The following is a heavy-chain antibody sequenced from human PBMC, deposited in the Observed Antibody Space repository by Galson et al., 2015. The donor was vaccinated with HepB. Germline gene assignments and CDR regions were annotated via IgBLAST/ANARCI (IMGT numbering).Heavy chain of an antibody. D-gene: IGHD6-19*01. J-gene: IGHJ6*02. CDR2: IIPIFGTA. V-gene: IGHV1-69*13. CDR1: GGTFSSYA. CDR3: ARFHSRGWYRDYYYYGMDV. Sequence: SVKVSCKASGGTFSSYAISWVRQAPGQGLEWMGGIIPIFGTANYAQKFQGRVTITADESTSTAYMELSSLRSEDTAVYYCARFHSRGWYRDYYYYGMDVWGQGTTVTVSS.